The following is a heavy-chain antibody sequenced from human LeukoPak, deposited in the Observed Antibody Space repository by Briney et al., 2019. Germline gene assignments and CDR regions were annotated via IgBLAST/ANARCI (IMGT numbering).Heavy chain of an antibody. CDR1: GFTFSNAW. D-gene: IGHD6-19*01. Sequence: GGSLRLSCAASGFTFSNAWMSWVRQAPGKGLEWVGRIKSKTDGGTTDYAAPVKGRFTISRDDSKNTLYLQMNCLKTEDAAVYYCTTDREQWLVLDYWGQGTLVTVSS. J-gene: IGHJ4*02. V-gene: IGHV3-15*01. CDR3: TTDREQWLVLDY. CDR2: IKSKTDGGTT.